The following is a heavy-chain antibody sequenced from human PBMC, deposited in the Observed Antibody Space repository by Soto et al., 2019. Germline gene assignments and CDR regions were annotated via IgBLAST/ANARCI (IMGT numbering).Heavy chain of an antibody. J-gene: IGHJ6*02. Sequence: VGSLRLSCAASGFTFSSYAMSWVRQAPGKGMEWVSAISGSGGSTCYTDSVKGRFTISRDNSKNTLYLQMNSLRAEYTAVYYCAKAGDHCSSTSCYTDTAFYGMDVWGQGTTVTVSS. CDR2: ISGSGGST. D-gene: IGHD2-2*02. V-gene: IGHV3-23*01. CDR1: GFTFSSYA. CDR3: AKAGDHCSSTSCYTDTAFYGMDV.